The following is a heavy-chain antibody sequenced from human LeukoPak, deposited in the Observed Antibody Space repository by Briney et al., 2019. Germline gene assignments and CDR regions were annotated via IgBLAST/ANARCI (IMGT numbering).Heavy chain of an antibody. D-gene: IGHD5-12*01. CDR1: GGSISRYL. V-gene: IGHV4-4*07. J-gene: IGHJ4*02. CDR3: AGTRGYDGPFDY. Sequence: ADPLPLTRTVSGGSISRYLWRCLRHPAGKAREWIGRIYTSGSTNYNPTLKSRVAMSVDTSKNQFSLKLSSVTAADTAVYYCAGTRGYDGPFDYWGQGTLVTVSS. CDR2: IYTSGST.